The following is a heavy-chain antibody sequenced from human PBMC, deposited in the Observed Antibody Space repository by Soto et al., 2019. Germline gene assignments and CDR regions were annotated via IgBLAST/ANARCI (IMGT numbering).Heavy chain of an antibody. J-gene: IGHJ3*02. Sequence: PGGSLRLSCAASGFTFSSYSMNWVRQAPGKGLEWVSSISSSSSYIYYADSVKGRFTISRDNAKNSLYLQMNSLRAEDTAVYYCASTPFYGSGSYAGRDDAFDIWGQGTMVTVSS. V-gene: IGHV3-21*01. CDR2: ISSSSSYI. CDR1: GFTFSSYS. CDR3: ASTPFYGSGSYAGRDDAFDI. D-gene: IGHD3-10*01.